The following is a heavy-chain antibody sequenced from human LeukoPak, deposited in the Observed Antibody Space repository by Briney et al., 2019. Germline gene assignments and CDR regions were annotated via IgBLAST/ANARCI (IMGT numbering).Heavy chain of an antibody. D-gene: IGHD5-18*01. Sequence: SGGSLRLSCAASGFTVSSNYMSWVRQAPGKGLEWVSVIYSGGSTYYADSVKGRFTISRDNSKNTLYLQMNSLRAEDTAVYYCARGDYTAMASIDYWGQGTLVTVSS. CDR2: IYSGGST. V-gene: IGHV3-66*01. J-gene: IGHJ4*02. CDR1: GFTVSSNY. CDR3: ARGDYTAMASIDY.